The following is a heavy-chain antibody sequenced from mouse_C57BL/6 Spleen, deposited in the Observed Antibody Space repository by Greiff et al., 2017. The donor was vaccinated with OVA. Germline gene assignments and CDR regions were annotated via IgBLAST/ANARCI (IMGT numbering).Heavy chain of an antibody. CDR2: ISAGGSYT. V-gene: IGHV5-4*01. Sequence: EVQGVESGGGLVKPGGSLKLSCAASGFTFSSYAMSWVRQTPEKRLEWVATISAGGSYTYYPDNVKGRFTISIDNAKNNLYLQMSQLKSEDTAMYYCAREGYVLYYFDDWGKGTTRTVSS. J-gene: IGHJ2*01. CDR3: AREGYVLYYFDD. D-gene: IGHD2-2*01. CDR1: GFTFSSYA.